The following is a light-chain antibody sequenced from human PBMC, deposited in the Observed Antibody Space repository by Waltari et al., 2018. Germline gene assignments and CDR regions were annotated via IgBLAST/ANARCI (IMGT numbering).Light chain of an antibody. J-gene: IGKJ2*01. V-gene: IGKV1-5*03. Sequence: DIQMTQSPSTLSASVGDRVTITCRASQSFSSRLAWYQQKPGKAPKLLIYRASSLESGVPSRFSGSGSGTEFTLTISSLQPDDFATYYCQQYNSYPLTFGQGTKLEIK. CDR2: RAS. CDR3: QQYNSYPLT. CDR1: QSFSSR.